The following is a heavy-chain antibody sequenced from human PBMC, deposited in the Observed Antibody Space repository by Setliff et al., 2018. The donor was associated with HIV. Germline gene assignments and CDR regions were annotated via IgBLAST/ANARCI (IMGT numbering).Heavy chain of an antibody. J-gene: IGHJ4*02. CDR3: ARVSRSGWFFDW. CDR2: INVKNGNT. D-gene: IGHD6-19*01. CDR1: GYTFTNYY. V-gene: IGHV1-18*04. Sequence: ASVKVSCKASGYTFTNYYLHWVRQAPGQGLEWMGWINVKNGNTNYAQKFQGRVTMTKDTSTSTAYMELRSLRSDDTAVYYCARVSRSGWFFDWWGQGSLVTVSS.